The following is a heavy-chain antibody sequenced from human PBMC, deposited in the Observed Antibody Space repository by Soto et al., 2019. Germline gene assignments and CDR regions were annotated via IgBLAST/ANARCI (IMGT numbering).Heavy chain of an antibody. J-gene: IGHJ4*02. CDR2: ISGGGDTT. CDR3: AKLRDFVVLPAGILDF. Sequence: LRLSCAASGFTFSSYGISWIRLSPGKGLEWVSVISGGGDTTYYTPSVKGRFTISRDDFRNTLYLQMNSLRTEDTAIYYCAKLRDFVVLPAGILDFWGPGTLVTGSS. CDR1: GFTFSSYG. V-gene: IGHV3-23*01. D-gene: IGHD2-8*01.